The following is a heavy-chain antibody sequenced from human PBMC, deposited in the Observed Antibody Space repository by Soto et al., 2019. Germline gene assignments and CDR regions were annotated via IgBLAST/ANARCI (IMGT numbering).Heavy chain of an antibody. Sequence: AGGSLRLSCAASGFTFSSYAMSWVRQAPGKGLEWVSAISGSGGSTYYADSVKGRFTISRDNSKNTLYLQMNSLRAEDTAVYYCEKGLVDSSGITGFDYWGQGTLVTVYS. J-gene: IGHJ4*02. CDR1: GFTFSSYA. CDR3: EKGLVDSSGITGFDY. V-gene: IGHV3-23*01. CDR2: ISGSGGST. D-gene: IGHD3-22*01.